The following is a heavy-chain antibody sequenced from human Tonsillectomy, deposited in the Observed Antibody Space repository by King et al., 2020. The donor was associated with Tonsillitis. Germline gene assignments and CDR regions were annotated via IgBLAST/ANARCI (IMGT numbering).Heavy chain of an antibody. CDR3: ARDERGYSYGCLDY. CDR1: GFTFSSYE. J-gene: IGHJ4*02. V-gene: IGHV3-48*03. Sequence: EVQLVESGGGLVQPGGSLRLSCAASGFTFSSYEMNWVRQAPGKGLEWASYISSSGSTIYYADSVKGRFTISRDNAKNSLYLQMNSLRAEDTAVYYCARDERGYSYGCLDYWGQGTLVTVSS. D-gene: IGHD5-18*01. CDR2: ISSSGSTI.